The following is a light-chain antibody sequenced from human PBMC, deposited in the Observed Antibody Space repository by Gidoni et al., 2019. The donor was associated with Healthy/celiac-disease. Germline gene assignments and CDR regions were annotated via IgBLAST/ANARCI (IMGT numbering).Light chain of an antibody. J-gene: IGKJ4*01. V-gene: IGKV3-11*01. CDR3: QQRSNWPPV. Sequence: IVLTQSPATLSLSPGERATLSCRASQSVSRYLAWYQQKPGQAPRLLIYDASNRATGIPARFSGSGSGTDFTLTISSLEPEDFAVYYCQQRSNWPPVFXGXTKVEIK. CDR2: DAS. CDR1: QSVSRY.